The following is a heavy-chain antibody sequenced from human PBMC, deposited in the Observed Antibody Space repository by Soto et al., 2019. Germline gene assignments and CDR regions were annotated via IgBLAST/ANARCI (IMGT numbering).Heavy chain of an antibody. D-gene: IGHD2-8*01. Sequence: QLVQSGAQVKKPGASVRVSCEASGYSFGTYGLSWVRQAPGQGLEWMGWISAYTGYTKYAQKFQDRVILTTDTSTTTGYMELTSLRSDDTAVYYCASDIVCSNGNGYNDFWGQGTLVTVSS. J-gene: IGHJ4*02. V-gene: IGHV1-18*01. CDR2: ISAYTGYT. CDR1: GYSFGTYG. CDR3: ASDIVCSNGNGYNDF.